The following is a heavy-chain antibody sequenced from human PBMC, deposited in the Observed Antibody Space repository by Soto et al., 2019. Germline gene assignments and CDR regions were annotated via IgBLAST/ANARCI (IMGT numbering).Heavy chain of an antibody. V-gene: IGHV4-38-2*02. CDR3: ARDSYGGNSDFDI. D-gene: IGHD4-17*01. Sequence: PSETLSLTCAVSCYSITSGYYWGWIRQPPGKGLEWIGSIYHSGSTYYNPSLKSRVSTSVDTSKNQFSLKLSSVTAADTAVYYCARDSYGGNSDFDIWGQGTMVTVSS. CDR2: IYHSGST. CDR1: CYSITSGYY. J-gene: IGHJ3*02.